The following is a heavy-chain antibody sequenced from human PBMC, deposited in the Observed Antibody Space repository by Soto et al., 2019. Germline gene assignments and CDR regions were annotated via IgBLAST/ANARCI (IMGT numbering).Heavy chain of an antibody. Sequence: GGSLRLSCAASGFTFSTYWMHWVRQTPERGLVCVSRINPDGSNIWYADSVRGRFTISRDNAKSTLYLKMDSLRAEDTAVYYCARDPNYGSGSFDPWGQGTLVTVSS. CDR2: INPDGSNI. CDR1: GFTFSTYW. V-gene: IGHV3-74*01. D-gene: IGHD3-10*01. CDR3: ARDPNYGSGSFDP. J-gene: IGHJ5*02.